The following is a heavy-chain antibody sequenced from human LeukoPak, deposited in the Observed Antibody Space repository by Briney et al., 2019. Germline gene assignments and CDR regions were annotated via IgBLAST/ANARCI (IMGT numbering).Heavy chain of an antibody. Sequence: PGRSLRLSCAASGFTFSSYSMNWVCQAPGKGLEWVSSISSSSSYIYYADSVKGRFTISRDNAKNSLYLQMNSLRAEDTAVYYCARATGGYDIYGDAFDIWGQGTMVTVSS. V-gene: IGHV3-21*01. CDR2: ISSSSSYI. D-gene: IGHD3-9*01. J-gene: IGHJ3*02. CDR3: ARATGGYDIYGDAFDI. CDR1: GFTFSSYS.